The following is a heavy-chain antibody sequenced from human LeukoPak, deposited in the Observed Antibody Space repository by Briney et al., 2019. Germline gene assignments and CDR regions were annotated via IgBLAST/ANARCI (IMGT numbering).Heavy chain of an antibody. D-gene: IGHD3-3*01. CDR3: ARERPVSYYDFWSGYYTALDY. V-gene: IGHV1-18*01. Sequence: ASVKVSCKASGGTFSSYAISWVRQAPGQGLEWMGWISAYNGHTNYAQKLQGRVTMTTDTSTSTAYMELRSLRSDDTAVYYCARERPVSYYDFWSGYYTALDYWGQGTLVTVSS. CDR2: ISAYNGHT. J-gene: IGHJ4*02. CDR1: GGTFSSYA.